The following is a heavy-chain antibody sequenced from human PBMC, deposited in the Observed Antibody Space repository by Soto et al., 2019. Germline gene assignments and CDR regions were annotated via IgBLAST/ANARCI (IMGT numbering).Heavy chain of an antibody. Sequence: PSDTRSHSRGVYGVSFGGNNWILPRPPPGKGLEWIGEINHSGSTNDNPSLKSRVTISLDTSKKQFSLKLSSVTAADTAVYYCARGYGLGRFLGSHWFDPWGQGTLGNVS. CDR2: INHSGST. CDR1: GVSFGGNN. D-gene: IGHD3-10*01. CDR3: ARGYGLGRFLGSHWFDP. J-gene: IGHJ5*02. V-gene: IGHV4-34*01.